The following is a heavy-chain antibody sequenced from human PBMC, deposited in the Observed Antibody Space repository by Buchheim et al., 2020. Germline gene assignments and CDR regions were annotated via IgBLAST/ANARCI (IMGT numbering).Heavy chain of an antibody. Sequence: EVQLVQSGAEVKKPGESLRISCKGSGYSFTTYWITWVRQMPGKGLEWMGRIDPSDSYTKYSPSFQGHVTIPADKSINTASPQWSSLKASDTAIYYCARHAVLLSSSFDDYWGQGTL. CDR3: ARHAVLLSSSFDDY. D-gene: IGHD6-6*01. V-gene: IGHV5-10-1*03. CDR2: IDPSDSYT. CDR1: GYSFTTYW. J-gene: IGHJ4*02.